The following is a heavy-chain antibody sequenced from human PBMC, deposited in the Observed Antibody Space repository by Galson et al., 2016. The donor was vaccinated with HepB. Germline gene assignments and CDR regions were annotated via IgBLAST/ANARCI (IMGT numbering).Heavy chain of an antibody. CDR1: GESFSYY. Sequence: ETLSLTYTVHGESFSYYWSWIRQAPGKGLEWIGEVNHDGNTRYSPSLKSRVTMSADTSKKQVSLNLSSVTAADTAVYYCARVYTSAWYTGLGWNEYNGLDVWGLGTTVTVS. V-gene: IGHV4-34*01. J-gene: IGHJ6*02. D-gene: IGHD6-13*01. CDR3: ARVYTSAWYTGLGWNEYNGLDV. CDR2: VNHDGNT.